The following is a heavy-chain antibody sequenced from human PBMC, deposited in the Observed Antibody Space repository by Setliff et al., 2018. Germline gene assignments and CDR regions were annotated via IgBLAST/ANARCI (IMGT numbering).Heavy chain of an antibody. CDR2: ISSSGGNI. V-gene: IGHV3-64*04. D-gene: IGHD6-19*01. Sequence: PGGSLRLSCAASGFTFSSYAMHWVRQAPGKGLEYVSSISSSGGNIYYANSVKGRFSVSRDASKNSMFLQMNSLKIEDTAVYYCSRDRAGAGDYWGQGTLVTVSS. CDR3: SRDRAGAGDY. J-gene: IGHJ4*02. CDR1: GFTFSSYA.